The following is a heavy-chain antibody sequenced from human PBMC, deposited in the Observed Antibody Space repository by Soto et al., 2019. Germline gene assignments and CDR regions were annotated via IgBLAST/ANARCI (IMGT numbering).Heavy chain of an antibody. J-gene: IGHJ4*02. D-gene: IGHD3-22*01. CDR2: ISGSGGST. CDR1: GFTFSSYA. Sequence: GGSLRLSCAASGFTFSSYAMSWVRQAPGKGLEWVSAISGSGGSTNYADSVKGRFTISRDNSKNRLYLQMNSLRAEDTAVYYCAKSGGYDSSGYLLYYFDYWGQGTLVTVSS. CDR3: AKSGGYDSSGYLLYYFDY. V-gene: IGHV3-23*01.